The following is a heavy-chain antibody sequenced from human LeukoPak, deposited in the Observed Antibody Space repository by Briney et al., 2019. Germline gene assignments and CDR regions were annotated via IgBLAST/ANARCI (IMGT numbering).Heavy chain of an antibody. CDR3: ASREAAAGLYYGMDV. CDR2: INPNSGGT. CDR1: GYTFTGYY. D-gene: IGHD6-13*01. V-gene: IGHV1-2*06. Sequence: ASVKVSCKASGYTFTGYYMHWVRQAPGQGLGWMGRINPNSGGTNYAQKFQGRVTMTRDTSISTAYMELSRLRSDDTAVYYCASREAAAGLYYGMDVWGQGTTVTVSS. J-gene: IGHJ6*02.